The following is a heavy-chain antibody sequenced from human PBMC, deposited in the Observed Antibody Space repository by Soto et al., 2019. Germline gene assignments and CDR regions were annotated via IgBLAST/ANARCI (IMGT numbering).Heavy chain of an antibody. D-gene: IGHD3-22*01. CDR3: IGGYYYDSSGSTPYYYYGMDV. CDR1: GGTFSSYA. V-gene: IGHV1-69*13. J-gene: IGHJ6*02. CDR2: IIPIFGTA. Sequence: SVKVSCKASGGTFSSYAISWVRQAPGQGLEWMGGIIPIFGTANYAQKFQGRVTITADESTSTAYMELSSLRSEDMAVYYCIGGYYYDSSGSTPYYYYGMDVWGQGTTVTVSS.